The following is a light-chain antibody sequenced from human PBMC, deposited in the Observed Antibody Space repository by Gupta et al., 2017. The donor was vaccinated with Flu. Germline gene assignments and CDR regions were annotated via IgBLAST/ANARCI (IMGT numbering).Light chain of an antibody. CDR2: WVS. CDR1: QSVLYSSNNRNY. Sequence: DIVMTQSPDSLAVSLGERATIDCKSSQSVLYSSNNRNYLAWYQQKPGRSPKLLLYWVSTRESAVLHRFSGSGSSRDFTLTIISRLAEDEAVYYCQLEASSPPTFGGGTKVDIK. CDR3: QLEASSPPT. V-gene: IGKV4-1*01. J-gene: IGKJ4*01.